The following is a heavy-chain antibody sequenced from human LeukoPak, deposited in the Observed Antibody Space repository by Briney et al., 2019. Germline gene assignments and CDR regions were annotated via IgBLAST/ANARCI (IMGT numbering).Heavy chain of an antibody. D-gene: IGHD4-23*01. CDR2: IYYSGST. J-gene: IGHJ4*02. CDR3: ARDGGNSYGPFDY. V-gene: IGHV4-59*12. CDR1: GGSISSYY. Sequence: SETLSLTCTVSGGSISSYYWSWIRQPPGKGLEWIGFIYYSGSTYYNPSLKSRVTISVDTSKNQFSLKLSSVTAADTAVYYCARDGGNSYGPFDYWGQGTLVTVSS.